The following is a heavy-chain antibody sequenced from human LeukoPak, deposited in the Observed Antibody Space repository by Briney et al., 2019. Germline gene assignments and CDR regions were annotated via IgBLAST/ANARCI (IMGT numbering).Heavy chain of an antibody. V-gene: IGHV1-8*01. Sequence: ASVKVSCKASGYTFTSYDINWVRQATGQGLEWMGWMNPNSGNTGYAQKFQGRVTMTRNTSISTAYMELSSLRSEDTAVYHCARYYYDSSGYYYYFDYWGQGTLVTVSS. J-gene: IGHJ4*02. CDR3: ARYYYDSSGYYYYFDY. CDR2: MNPNSGNT. CDR1: GYTFTSYD. D-gene: IGHD3-22*01.